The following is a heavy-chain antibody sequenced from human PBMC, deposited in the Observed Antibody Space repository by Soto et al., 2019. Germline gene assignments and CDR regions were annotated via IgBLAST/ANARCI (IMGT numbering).Heavy chain of an antibody. V-gene: IGHV4-34*01. CDR2: VKDGGST. D-gene: IGHD5-12*01. J-gene: IGHJ4*02. CDR1: GGSLTGYY. Sequence: QVQLQQWGAGLLKPSETLSLTCTVNGGSLTGYYWSWIRQPPGKGLEWIGEVKDGGSTNYSPSLMGRASISAYTSKNHFSQRLHSVPAADTAVYFCARGREGIVATHWDQGALVTVSS. CDR3: ARGREGIVATH.